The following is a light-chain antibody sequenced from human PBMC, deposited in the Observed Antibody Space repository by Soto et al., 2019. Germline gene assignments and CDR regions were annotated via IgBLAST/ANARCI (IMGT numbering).Light chain of an antibody. CDR3: QQYDNLLAPT. CDR1: QDINSY. V-gene: IGKV1-33*01. Sequence: DIQITQSPSSLSASVGDRVTITCHASQDINSYLNWFQQKPGKAPKLLIFDASNLQTGVPSRFSGSGSGTDFTFTISGLQPEDFATYFCQQYDNLLAPTFGGGTKVDIK. J-gene: IGKJ4*01. CDR2: DAS.